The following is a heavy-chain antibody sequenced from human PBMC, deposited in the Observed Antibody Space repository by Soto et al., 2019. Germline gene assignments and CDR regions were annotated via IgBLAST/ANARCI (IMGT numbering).Heavy chain of an antibody. CDR3: ATSTTLADHYYYMDV. CDR1: AFTFSNYA. D-gene: IGHD1-1*01. J-gene: IGHJ6*03. CDR2: ISGSGGST. V-gene: IGHV3-23*01. Sequence: PGGSLRLSCAASAFTFSNYAMSWVRQAPGKGLEWVSSISGSGGSTYYADSVKGRFTISRDNSKNTLYLQMNSLRAEDTAVYYCATSTTLADHYYYMDVWGIGTTVTVSS.